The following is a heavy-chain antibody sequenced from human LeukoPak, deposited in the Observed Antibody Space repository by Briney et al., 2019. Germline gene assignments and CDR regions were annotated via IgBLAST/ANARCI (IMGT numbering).Heavy chain of an antibody. CDR2: IRYDGSNK. Sequence: GGSLRLSCAASGFTFSSYGMHWVRQAPGKGLEWVAFIRYDGSNKYYADSVKGRFTISRDNSKNTLYLQMNSLRAEDTAVYYCAKDSEASLGYLPDYWGQGTLVTVSS. V-gene: IGHV3-30*02. CDR3: AKDSEASLGYLPDY. J-gene: IGHJ4*02. CDR1: GFTFSSYG. D-gene: IGHD2-15*01.